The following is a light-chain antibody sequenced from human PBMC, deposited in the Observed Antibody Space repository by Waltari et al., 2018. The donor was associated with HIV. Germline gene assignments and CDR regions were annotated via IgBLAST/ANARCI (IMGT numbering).Light chain of an antibody. CDR1: QSLLHSNGYNY. CDR3: MQALQTPKT. CDR2: LGS. V-gene: IGKV2-28*01. J-gene: IGKJ1*01. Sequence: DIVMTQSPLSLPVTPGEPASIPCRSSQSLLHSNGYNYLDWYLQKPGQSPQLLIYLGSNRASGVPDRFSGSGSGTDFTLKISRVEAEDVGVYYCMQALQTPKTFGQGTKVEIK.